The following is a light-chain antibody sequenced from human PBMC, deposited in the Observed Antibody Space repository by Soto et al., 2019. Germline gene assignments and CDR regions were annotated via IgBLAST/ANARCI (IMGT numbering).Light chain of an antibody. J-gene: IGKJ2*01. CDR3: QQYTSWPYT. CDR1: QSVSTN. Sequence: VLTQSPGTLSVSPGERANLSCRASQSVSTNLSWFQQKPGQAPRLLIYGASTMATGIPARFSGSGSGTEFTLTINSRQAEDLAVYYCQQYTSWPYTFGQGTKLEV. CDR2: GAS. V-gene: IGKV3-15*01.